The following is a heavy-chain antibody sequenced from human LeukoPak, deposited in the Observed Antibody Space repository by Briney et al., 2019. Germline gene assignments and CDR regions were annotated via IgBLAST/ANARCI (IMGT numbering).Heavy chain of an antibody. D-gene: IGHD3-22*01. J-gene: IGHJ4*02. CDR2: IDHSGST. V-gene: IGHV4-4*02. CDR3: ARGGSSGYYHLFY. CDR1: GGSIINSNW. Sequence: PSETLSLTCAVSGGSIINSNWWSWVRQPPGKGLEWIGEIDHSGSTSYNPSLKSRVTMSVDRSQNQFSLRLSTVAAADTAVYYCARGGSSGYYHLFYWGQGTLVTVSS.